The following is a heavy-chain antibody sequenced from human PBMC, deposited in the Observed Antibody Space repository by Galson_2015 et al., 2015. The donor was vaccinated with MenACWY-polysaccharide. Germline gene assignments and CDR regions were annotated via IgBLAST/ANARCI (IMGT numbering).Heavy chain of an antibody. V-gene: IGHV3-21*01. D-gene: IGHD6-19*01. CDR3: ARGVGYSSGWVPTQFDY. CDR2: ISSSSSYI. J-gene: IGHJ4*02. CDR1: GFAFSSYS. Sequence: SLRLSCAASGFAFSSYSMNWVRQAPGKGLEWVSSISSSSSYIYYADSVKGRFTISRDNAKNSLYLQMNSLRAEDTAVYYCARGVGYSSGWVPTQFDYWGQGTLVTVSS.